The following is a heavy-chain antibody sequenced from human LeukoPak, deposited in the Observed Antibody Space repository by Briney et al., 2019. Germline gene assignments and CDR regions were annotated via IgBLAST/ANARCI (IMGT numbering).Heavy chain of an antibody. CDR2: IKSKTDGGTT. CDR3: TINYLKLELHHGYYYYYMDV. Sequence: PGGSLRLSCAASGFTFSSYGMSWVRQAPGKGLEWVGRIKSKTDGGTTDYAAPVKGRFTISRDDSKNTLYLQMNSLKTEDTAVYYCTINYLKLELHHGYYYYYMDVWGKGTTVTVSS. V-gene: IGHV3-15*01. D-gene: IGHD1-7*01. CDR1: GFTFSSYG. J-gene: IGHJ6*03.